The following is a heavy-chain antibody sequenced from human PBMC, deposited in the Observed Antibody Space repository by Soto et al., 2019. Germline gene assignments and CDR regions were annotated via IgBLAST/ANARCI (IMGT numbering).Heavy chain of an antibody. V-gene: IGHV5-51*01. CDR2: IYPGDSDT. Sequence: GESLKISCKGSGYSFTSYWIGWVRQMPGKGLEWMGIIYPGDSDTRYSPSFQGQVTISADKSISTAYLQWSSLKASDTAMYYCARHSAPIGWNQKRNYYYYYMDVWGKGTTVTVSS. J-gene: IGHJ6*03. CDR1: GYSFTSYW. CDR3: ARHSAPIGWNQKRNYYYYYMDV. D-gene: IGHD1-1*01.